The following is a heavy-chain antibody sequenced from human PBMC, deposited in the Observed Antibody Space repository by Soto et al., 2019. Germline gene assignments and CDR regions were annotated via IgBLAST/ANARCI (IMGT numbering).Heavy chain of an antibody. V-gene: IGHV3-21*01. CDR1: GFTFSSYS. D-gene: IGHD3-10*01. Sequence: EVQLVESGGGLVKPGGSLRLSCAASGFTFSSYSMNWVRQALGKGLEWVSSISGSSSYIYYADSVKGRFTISRDNAKNSLYLQMNSLRAEDTAVYYCATEKYYYASGGCGYWGQGTLVTVSS. CDR2: ISGSSSYI. J-gene: IGHJ4*02. CDR3: ATEKYYYASGGCGY.